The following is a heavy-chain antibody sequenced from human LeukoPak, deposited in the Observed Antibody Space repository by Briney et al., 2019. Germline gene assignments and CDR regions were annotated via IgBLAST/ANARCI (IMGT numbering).Heavy chain of an antibody. V-gene: IGHV3-30*04. D-gene: IGHD3-22*01. Sequence: GRSLRLSCEASGFTFSSHAMHWVRQTPGKGLEWVAVISHDGSKEYYRDSVEGRFTISRDKSTSTLYLQMNSLGREDTAVYYCARDRGYFLDTSTSWIHDYWGQGTLVIVSS. CDR2: ISHDGSKE. CDR1: GFTFSSHA. CDR3: ARDRGYFLDTSTSWIHDY. J-gene: IGHJ4*02.